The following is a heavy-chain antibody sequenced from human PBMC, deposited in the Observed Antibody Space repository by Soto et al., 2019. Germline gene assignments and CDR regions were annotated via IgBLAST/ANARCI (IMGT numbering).Heavy chain of an antibody. Sequence: ASVKVSCKASGYSVAMYFMHGVLQAALRGLEWLGVINPSADTTTYAQKFQGRVTMTWDTSTNTVFMDVSSLRSEDTAIYYCARGGSSPVFCYYCGLDVWGQGTTVTVSS. CDR1: GYSVAMYF. V-gene: IGHV1-46*01. CDR2: INPSADTT. CDR3: ARGGSSPVFCYYCGLDV. D-gene: IGHD6-13*01. J-gene: IGHJ6*02.